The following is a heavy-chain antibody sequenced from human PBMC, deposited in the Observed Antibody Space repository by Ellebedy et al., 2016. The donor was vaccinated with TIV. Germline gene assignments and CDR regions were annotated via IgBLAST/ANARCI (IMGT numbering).Heavy chain of an antibody. CDR3: ARGFRGNTHAPTLYYFDY. CDR1: GFTFRRFW. Sequence: GGSLRLXXAASGFTFRRFWMTWVRQAPGKGLEWVANIKQDGSEKYYVDSVKGRFTISRDNARNSLYLQMSSLRAEDTAVYYCARGFRGNTHAPTLYYFDYWGQGTLVTVSS. J-gene: IGHJ4*02. V-gene: IGHV3-7*03. D-gene: IGHD5-18*01. CDR2: IKQDGSEK.